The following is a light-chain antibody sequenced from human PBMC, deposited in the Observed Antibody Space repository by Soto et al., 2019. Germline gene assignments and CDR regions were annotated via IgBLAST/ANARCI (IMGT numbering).Light chain of an antibody. CDR2: EDN. J-gene: IGLJ3*02. CDR1: SSDVGSYNL. V-gene: IGLV2-23*01. Sequence: QSALTQPASVSGSPGQSITISCTGTSSDVGSYNLVSWYQQHPGKAPKLMIYEDNKWPSGVSNRFSGSKSGNTASLTISGLQAEDEAHYYCCSYAPISTVVFGGGTKVTVL. CDR3: CSYAPISTVV.